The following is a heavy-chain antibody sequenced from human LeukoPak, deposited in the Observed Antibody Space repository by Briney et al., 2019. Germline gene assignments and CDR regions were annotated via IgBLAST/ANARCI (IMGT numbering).Heavy chain of an antibody. CDR3: ARDGAVGATAY. Sequence: GRSLRLSCAASGFTFSSYAMHWVRQAPGKGLEWVAVISYDGSNKYYADSVKGRFTISRDNSKNTLYLQMNSLRAEDTAVYYCARDGAVGATAYWGQGTLVTVSS. CDR1: GFTFSSYA. D-gene: IGHD1-26*01. CDR2: ISYDGSNK. J-gene: IGHJ4*02. V-gene: IGHV3-30*04.